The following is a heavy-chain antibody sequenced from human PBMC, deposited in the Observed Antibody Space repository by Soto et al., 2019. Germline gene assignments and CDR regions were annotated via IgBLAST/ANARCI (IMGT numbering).Heavy chain of an antibody. V-gene: IGHV4-31*03. D-gene: IGHD5-18*01. CDR2: IYYIGST. CDR3: ARDGGDSYGSHYYYYGMDV. CDR1: GGSISIGGYY. Sequence: PSETLSLTCTVSGGSISIGGYYWSWIRHHPGKGLEWIGYIYYIGSTYYNPSLKSRVTISVDTSKNQFSLKLSSVTAADTAVYYCARDGGDSYGSHYYYYGMDVWGQGTTVTVSS. J-gene: IGHJ6*02.